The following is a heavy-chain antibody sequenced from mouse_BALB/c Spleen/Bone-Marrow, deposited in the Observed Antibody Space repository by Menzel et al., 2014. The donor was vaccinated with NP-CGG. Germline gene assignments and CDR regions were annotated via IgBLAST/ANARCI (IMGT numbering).Heavy chain of an antibody. CDR1: GYSITSGYS. Sequence: VQGVESRLDLVKPSVSLSPTCTFTGYSITSGYSWHWIRQFSGNKLEWIVYLYYSGSTNYNPFLKSRTFITRDTSKTQFYLQLISVTTENTATYICARWENYGYDGFAYWSDATLATI. V-gene: IGHV3-1*02. CDR2: LYYSGST. J-gene: IGHJ3*01. CDR3: ARWENYGYDGFAY. D-gene: IGHD2-2*01.